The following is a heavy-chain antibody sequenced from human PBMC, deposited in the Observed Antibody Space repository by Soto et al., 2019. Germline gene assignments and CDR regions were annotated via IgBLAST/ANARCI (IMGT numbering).Heavy chain of an antibody. J-gene: IGHJ6*02. V-gene: IGHV3-15*07. CDR2: IKSKTDGGTT. CDR3: TTYFSSHYGSGSYYNRFYYYYGMDV. CDR1: GFTFSNAW. D-gene: IGHD3-10*01. Sequence: GGSLRLSCGASGFTFSNAWMNWVRQAPGKGLEWVGRIKSKTDGGTTDYAAPVKGRFTISRDDSKNTLYLQMNSLKTEDTAVYYCTTYFSSHYGSGSYYNRFYYYYGMDVWGQGTTVTSP.